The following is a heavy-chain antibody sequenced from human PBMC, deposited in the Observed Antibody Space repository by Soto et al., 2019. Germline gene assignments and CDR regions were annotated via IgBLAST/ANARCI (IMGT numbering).Heavy chain of an antibody. Sequence: SETLSLTCAVSSGSISSSNSWSWVRQPPGKGLEWIGAISHSGSTNHNPSLKSPVTLSADKTKNQFSLKLSSVPAADAAVYYCARGLFPGGTGWFDPWGQGTLVTVSS. J-gene: IGHJ5*02. CDR2: ISHSGST. CDR1: SGSISSSNS. V-gene: IGHV4-4*02. CDR3: ARGLFPGGTGWFDP. D-gene: IGHD2-21*01.